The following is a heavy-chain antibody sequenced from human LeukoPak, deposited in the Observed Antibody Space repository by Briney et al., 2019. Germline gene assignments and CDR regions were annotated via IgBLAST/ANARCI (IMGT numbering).Heavy chain of an antibody. J-gene: IGHJ4*02. V-gene: IGHV3-74*01. CDR3: ARAYSNYETFDY. D-gene: IGHD4-11*01. CDR2: INTDGSST. CDR1: GFTFSSYW. Sequence: GGSLRLSCAASGFTFSSYWMHWVRQAPGKGLVWVSRINTDGSSTSYADSVKGRFTISRDNAENTLYLQMNSLRAEDTAVYYCARAYSNYETFDYWGQGTLVTVSS.